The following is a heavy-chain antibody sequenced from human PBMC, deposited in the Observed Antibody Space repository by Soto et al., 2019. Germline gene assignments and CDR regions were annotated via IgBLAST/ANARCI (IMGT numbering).Heavy chain of an antibody. D-gene: IGHD3-22*01. CDR3: ARAPLGIIVAPDF. CDR1: GFTFTSSA. J-gene: IGHJ4*02. V-gene: IGHV1-58*01. Sequence: ASVKVSCKASGFTFTSSAVQWVRQVRGQRLEWIGWIAVGSGNTNYAQKFRGRVTVSTDTSISTTYMELSSLTSEDTAVYYCARAPLGIIVAPDFWGKETRVTVSS. CDR2: IAVGSGNT.